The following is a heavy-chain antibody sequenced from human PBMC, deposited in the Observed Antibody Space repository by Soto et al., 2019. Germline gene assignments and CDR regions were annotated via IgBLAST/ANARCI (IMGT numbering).Heavy chain of an antibody. CDR3: ARVAFGFSNRYYYDMDV. CDR2: INPNSGGT. V-gene: IGHV1-2*02. J-gene: IGHJ6*02. D-gene: IGHD4-4*01. Sequence: ASVKVSCKASGYTFTGYYMHWVRQAPGQGLEWMGWINPNSGGTNYAQKFQGRVTMTRDTSISTAYMELSRLRSDDTAVYYCARVAFGFSNRYYYDMDVWGQGTTVTVSS. CDR1: GYTFTGYY.